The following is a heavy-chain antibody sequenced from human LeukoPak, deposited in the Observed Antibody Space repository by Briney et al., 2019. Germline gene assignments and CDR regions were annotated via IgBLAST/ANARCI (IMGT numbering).Heavy chain of an antibody. V-gene: IGHV3-23*01. CDR2: INGSGGIT. J-gene: IGHJ3*01. CDR1: GFILSGYA. Sequence: GGSLRLSCAASGFILSGYAMSWVRQAPGKGLEWVSGINGSGGITYYADSVKGRFTISRDNSKNTLFLQMNSLRAEDAAVYYCAKPGGPGIAARGAFDVWGQGTMVTVSS. D-gene: IGHD6-25*01. CDR3: AKPGGPGIAARGAFDV.